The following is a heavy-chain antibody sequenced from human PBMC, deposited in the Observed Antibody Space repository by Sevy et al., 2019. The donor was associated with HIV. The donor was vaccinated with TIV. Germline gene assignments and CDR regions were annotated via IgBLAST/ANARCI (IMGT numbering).Heavy chain of an antibody. CDR1: GFTFSSYD. D-gene: IGHD5-12*01. V-gene: IGHV3-13*05. J-gene: IGHJ6*02. Sequence: GGSLRLSCAASGFTFSSYDMHWVGQVTGKGLEWVSVIGSSGDPYYPGSVKGRFTISRENAKNSVYLQMNSLRAGDTAVYYCARSGGYSDNGMDVWGQGTTVTVSS. CDR3: ARSGGYSDNGMDV. CDR2: IGSSGDP.